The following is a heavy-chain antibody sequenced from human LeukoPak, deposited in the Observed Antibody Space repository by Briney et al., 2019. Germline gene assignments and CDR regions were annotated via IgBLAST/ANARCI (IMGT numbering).Heavy chain of an antibody. Sequence: PGGSLRLSCAASGFTFSSYGMHWVRQAPGKGLEWVAVISYDGSNKYYADSVKGRFTISRDNSKNTLYLQMNSLRAEDTAVYYCAKGLAAAGNFDYWGQGTLVTVSS. CDR2: ISYDGSNK. CDR3: AKGLAAAGNFDY. D-gene: IGHD6-13*01. V-gene: IGHV3-30*18. CDR1: GFTFSSYG. J-gene: IGHJ4*02.